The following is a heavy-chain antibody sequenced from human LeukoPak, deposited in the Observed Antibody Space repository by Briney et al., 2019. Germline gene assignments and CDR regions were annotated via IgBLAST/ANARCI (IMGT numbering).Heavy chain of an antibody. Sequence: PGGSLRLSCAASGFTFSSYTMNWVRQAPGKGLEWISGIIRGGSRYYADSAKGRFTISRDNSKNTLYLQMNSLRAEDTAVYYCARDPGYSGCAWGQGTLVTVSS. CDR1: GFTFSSYT. CDR3: ARDPGYSGCA. D-gene: IGHD1-26*01. CDR2: IIRGGSR. V-gene: IGHV3-53*01. J-gene: IGHJ4*02.